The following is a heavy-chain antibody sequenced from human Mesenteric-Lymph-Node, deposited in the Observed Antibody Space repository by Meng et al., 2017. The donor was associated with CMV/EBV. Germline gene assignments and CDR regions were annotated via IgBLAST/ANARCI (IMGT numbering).Heavy chain of an antibody. V-gene: IGHV4-39*07. D-gene: IGHD1-14*01. CDR3: ARSPDHGPLGD. Sequence: SETLSLTCTVSGGSISSTSYYWGWIRQPPGKGLEWIGNIYYSGSTYYNPSLKSRVTISVDTSKSQFSLKLSSVTAADTAVYYCARSPDHGPLGDWGQGTLVTVSS. CDR2: IYYSGST. CDR1: GGSISSTSYY. J-gene: IGHJ4*02.